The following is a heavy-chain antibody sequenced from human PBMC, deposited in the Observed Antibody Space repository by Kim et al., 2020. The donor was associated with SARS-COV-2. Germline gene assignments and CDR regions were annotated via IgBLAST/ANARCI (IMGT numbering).Heavy chain of an antibody. D-gene: IGHD3-22*01. V-gene: IGHV1-46*01. Sequence: ASVKVSCKASGYTFTSYYMHWVRQAPGQGLEWMGIINPSGGSTSYAQKFQGRVTMTRDTSTSTVYMELSSLRSEDTAVYYCARDAMVDSSGYSGSGAFDIWGQGTMVTVSS. CDR2: INPSGGST. J-gene: IGHJ3*02. CDR3: ARDAMVDSSGYSGSGAFDI. CDR1: GYTFTSYY.